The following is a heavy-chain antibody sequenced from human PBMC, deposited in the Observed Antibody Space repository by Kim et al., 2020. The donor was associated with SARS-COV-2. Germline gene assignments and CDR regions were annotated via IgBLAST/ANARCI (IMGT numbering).Heavy chain of an antibody. D-gene: IGHD2-2*01. CDR3: ARGRGYCSSTSCSRREID. CDR1: GGSFSGYY. Sequence: SETLSLTCAVYGGSFSGYYWSWIRQPPGKGLEWIGEINHSGSTNYNPSLKSRVTISVDTSKNQFSLKLSSVTAADTAVYYCARGRGYCSSTSCSRREID. CDR2: INHSGST. V-gene: IGHV4-34*01. J-gene: IGHJ4*01.